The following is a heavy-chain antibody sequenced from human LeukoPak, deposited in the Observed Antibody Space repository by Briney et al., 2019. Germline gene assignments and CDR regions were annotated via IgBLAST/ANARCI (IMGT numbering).Heavy chain of an antibody. CDR3: ARTYQYYDFWSGYYDCYFDY. V-gene: IGHV3-7*01. CDR1: GFTFSSYW. CDR2: IKQDGSEK. Sequence: PGGSLRLSCAASGFTFSSYWMSWVRQAPEKGLEWVANIKQDGSEKYYVDSVKGRFTISRDNAKNSLYLQMNSLRAEDTAVYYCARTYQYYDFWSGYYDCYFDYWGQGTLVTVSS. D-gene: IGHD3-3*01. J-gene: IGHJ4*02.